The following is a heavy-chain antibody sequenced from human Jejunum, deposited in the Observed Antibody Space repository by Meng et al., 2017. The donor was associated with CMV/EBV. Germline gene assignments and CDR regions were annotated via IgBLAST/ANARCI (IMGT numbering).Heavy chain of an antibody. CDR1: GGSFSGYY. CDR2: INHSEAA. D-gene: IGHD2-8*02. CDR3: ARGDQGKQLILYY. Sequence: AFNGGSFSGYYWTWIRQPPGKGLEWIGEINHSEAADYSPSLKGRVTISVDTSKSQFSLTLRSVTAADTAVYYCARGDQGKQLILYYWGQGTLVTVSS. V-gene: IGHV4-34*01. J-gene: IGHJ4*02.